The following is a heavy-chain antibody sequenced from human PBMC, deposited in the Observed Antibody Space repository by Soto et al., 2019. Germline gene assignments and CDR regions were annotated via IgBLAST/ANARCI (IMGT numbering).Heavy chain of an antibody. CDR2: ISVSGDNT. Sequence: XESLRLSCAASGFTFSRYAMNGVRQAPGRGLQWISGISVSGDNTSYVESVRGRFTVYRDNSKNTLYLQMNNLRAEDTALYYCAKDGKMRTKVWFPAGYGMDVWGQGTTVTVSS. CDR3: AKDGKMRTKVWFPAGYGMDV. D-gene: IGHD3-10*01. J-gene: IGHJ6*02. V-gene: IGHV3-23*01. CDR1: GFTFSRYA.